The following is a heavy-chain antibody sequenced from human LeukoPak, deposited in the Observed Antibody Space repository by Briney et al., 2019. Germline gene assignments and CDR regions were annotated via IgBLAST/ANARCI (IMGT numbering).Heavy chain of an antibody. Sequence: ASVKVSCKASRYAFTGYYMHWVRQAPGQGLEWMGRINPNSGGTNYAQKFQGRVTMTRDTSISTAYMELSRLRSDDTAVYYCALLGGWYVSSYFDYWGQGTLVTVSS. V-gene: IGHV1-2*06. D-gene: IGHD6-19*01. J-gene: IGHJ4*02. CDR3: ALLGGWYVSSYFDY. CDR2: INPNSGGT. CDR1: RYAFTGYY.